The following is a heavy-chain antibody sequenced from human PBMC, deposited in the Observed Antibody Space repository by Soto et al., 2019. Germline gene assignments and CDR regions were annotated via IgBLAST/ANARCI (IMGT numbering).Heavy chain of an antibody. CDR3: ARDRSDSSRADSFDV. CDR2: IYRGVST. V-gene: IGHV3-53*01. D-gene: IGHD6-25*01. Sequence: AGGSPRLSCAVSGFTVSNTYMSWVRQAPGKGLEWVAVIYRGVSTHYADSVKRRFTISRDDSKNTIYLQMDRLRAEDTAVYYCARDRSDSSRADSFDVWGQGTMVTVSS. J-gene: IGHJ3*01. CDR1: GFTVSNTY.